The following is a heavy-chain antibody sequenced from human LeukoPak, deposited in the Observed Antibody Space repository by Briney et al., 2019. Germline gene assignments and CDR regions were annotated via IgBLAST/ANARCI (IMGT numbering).Heavy chain of an antibody. Sequence: PSETLFLTCAVSGYSISSGYYWIWIRRPPGKGLEWIGSLYHSDSIYYNPSLESRVTMSVDTSKNQFSLKLSFVTAADTAVYYCARQHDSYHYYYVDVWGKGTTVTVSS. CDR1: GYSISSGYY. D-gene: IGHD6-13*01. J-gene: IGHJ6*03. CDR2: LYHSDSI. CDR3: ARQHDSYHYYYVDV. V-gene: IGHV4-38-2*01.